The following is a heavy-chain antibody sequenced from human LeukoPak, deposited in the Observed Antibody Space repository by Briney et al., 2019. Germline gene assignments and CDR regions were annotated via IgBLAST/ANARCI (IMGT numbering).Heavy chain of an antibody. CDR3: AKVYGSGKSGRNAFDI. J-gene: IGHJ3*02. CDR2: ISGSGGST. V-gene: IGHV3-23*01. CDR1: GFTFSSYA. D-gene: IGHD3-10*01. Sequence: GGSLRLSCAASGFTFSSYAMSWVRQAPGKGLEWVSAISGSGGSTYYADSVKGRFTISRDNSKSTLYLQMNSLRAEDTAVYYCAKVYGSGKSGRNAFDIWGQGTMVTVSS.